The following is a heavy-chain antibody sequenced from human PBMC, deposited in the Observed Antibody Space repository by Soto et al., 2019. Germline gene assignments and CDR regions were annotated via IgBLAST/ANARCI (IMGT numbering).Heavy chain of an antibody. V-gene: IGHV3-33*01. D-gene: IGHD3-22*01. CDR1: GFTFSSYG. CDR3: ARVFRDYYDSSGYYYVDY. J-gene: IGHJ4*02. CDR2: IWYDGSNK. Sequence: GGSLRLSCAASGFTFSSYGMHWVRQAPGKGLEWVAVIWYDGSNKYYADSVKGRFTISRDNSKNTLYLQMNSLRAEDTAVYYFARVFRDYYDSSGYYYVDYWGQGTLVTVSS.